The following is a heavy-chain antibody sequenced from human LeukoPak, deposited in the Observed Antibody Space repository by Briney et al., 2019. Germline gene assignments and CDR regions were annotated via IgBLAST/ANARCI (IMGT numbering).Heavy chain of an antibody. D-gene: IGHD3-10*01. CDR1: GITVSSNY. CDR3: ARPHGSGSYYQDY. V-gene: IGHV3-66*04. CDR2: IYSGGGT. J-gene: IGHJ4*02. Sequence: GGSLSLSCAASGITVSSNYMSWVRQAPGKGLEWVSVIYSGGGTSYADSVKGRFTISRDNSKNTLYLQMNSLRAEDTAVYYCARPHGSGSYYQDYWGQGTLVTVSS.